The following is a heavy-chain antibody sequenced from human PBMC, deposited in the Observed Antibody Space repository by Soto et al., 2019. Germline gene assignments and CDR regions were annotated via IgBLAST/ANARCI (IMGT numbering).Heavy chain of an antibody. Sequence: PSETLSLTCTVSGGSISSGGYYWSWIRQHPGKGLEWIGYIYYSGSTYYNPSLKSRVTISVDTSKNQFSLKLSSVTAADTAVYYCARTSTFGGVIVIPYYFDYWGQGTLVTVSS. V-gene: IGHV4-31*03. CDR1: GGSISSGGYY. D-gene: IGHD3-16*02. CDR2: IYYSGST. CDR3: ARTSTFGGVIVIPYYFDY. J-gene: IGHJ4*02.